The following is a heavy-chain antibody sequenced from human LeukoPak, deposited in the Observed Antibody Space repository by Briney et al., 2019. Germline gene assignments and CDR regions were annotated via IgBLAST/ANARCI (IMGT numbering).Heavy chain of an antibody. CDR2: INSDGSST. J-gene: IGHJ6*02. CDR1: GFTFSSYW. Sequence: GGSLRLSCAAFGFTFSSYWMHWVRQAPGKGLVWVSRINSDGSSTSYADSVKGRFTISRDNAKNTLYLQMNSLRAEDTAVYYCARDNEYYYYGMDVWGQGTTVTVSS. V-gene: IGHV3-74*01. CDR3: ARDNEYYYYGMDV. D-gene: IGHD1-1*01.